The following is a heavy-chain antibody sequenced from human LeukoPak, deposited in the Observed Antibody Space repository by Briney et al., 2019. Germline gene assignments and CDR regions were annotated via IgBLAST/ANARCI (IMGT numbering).Heavy chain of an antibody. V-gene: IGHV3-30*18. CDR2: ISYDGSNK. CDR1: GFTFSSYG. CDR3: AKDRGSSWYFDY. Sequence: GGSLRLSCAASGFTFSSYGMHWDRQAPGKGLDWVAVISYDGSNKYYADSVKGRFTISRDNSKNTLYLQMNSLRAEDTAVYYCAKDRGSSWYFDYWGQGTLVTVSS. D-gene: IGHD6-13*01. J-gene: IGHJ4*02.